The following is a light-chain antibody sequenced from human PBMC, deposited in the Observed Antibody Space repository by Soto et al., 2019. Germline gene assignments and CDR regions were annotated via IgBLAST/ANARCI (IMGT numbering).Light chain of an antibody. CDR2: GAS. J-gene: IGKJ4*01. CDR1: QSINNN. CDR3: QQRSNWPS. Sequence: EIVMTQSPATLSVSLGESATLSCRASQSINNNLAWYQQRPGQAPRLLIYGASTRATGIPARFSGSGSGAEFTLTISSLQSEDLAVYYCQQRSNWPSFGGGTKVDIK. V-gene: IGKV3D-15*01.